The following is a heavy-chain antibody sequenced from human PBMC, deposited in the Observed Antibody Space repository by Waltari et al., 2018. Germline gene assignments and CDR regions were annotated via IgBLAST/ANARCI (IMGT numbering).Heavy chain of an antibody. D-gene: IGHD2-15*01. Sequence: QVQLQESGPGLVKPSETLSLTCTVSGGSISSYYWSWIRQPAGKGLEWIGSIYYSGSTYYNPSLKSRVTISVDTSKNQFSLKLSSVTAADTAVYYCARSLVVVAAPGVNWFDPWGQGTLVTVSS. J-gene: IGHJ5*02. CDR3: ARSLVVVAAPGVNWFDP. CDR1: GGSISSYY. V-gene: IGHV4-4*07. CDR2: IYYSGST.